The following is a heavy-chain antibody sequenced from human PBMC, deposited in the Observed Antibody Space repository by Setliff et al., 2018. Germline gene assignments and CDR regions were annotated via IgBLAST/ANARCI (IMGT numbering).Heavy chain of an antibody. Sequence: GGSLRLSCTASGFSFSNCWVSWARQAPGKGLEWLASINPHASEKCYVDSVKGRFTISRDNAKNSLSLQMNSLRTEDTAVYYCFGAGTCSYWGQGTLVTVSS. D-gene: IGHD3-10*01. CDR1: GFSFSNCW. V-gene: IGHV3-7*01. CDR2: INPHASEK. J-gene: IGHJ4*02. CDR3: FGAGTCSY.